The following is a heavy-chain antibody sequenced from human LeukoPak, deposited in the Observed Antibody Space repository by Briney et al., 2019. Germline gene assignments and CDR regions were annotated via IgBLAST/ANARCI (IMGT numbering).Heavy chain of an antibody. CDR2: ISGSGGST. J-gene: IGHJ6*02. Sequence: GGSLRLSCAASGFTFSSYAMSWVRQAPGKGLEWVSAISGSGGSTYYADSVKGRFTISRDNSQNTLYLQMNSLRAEDTAVYYCAKALAASPYYYGVDVWGQGTTVTVSS. CDR3: AKALAASPYYYGVDV. CDR1: GFTFSSYA. V-gene: IGHV3-23*01. D-gene: IGHD6-25*01.